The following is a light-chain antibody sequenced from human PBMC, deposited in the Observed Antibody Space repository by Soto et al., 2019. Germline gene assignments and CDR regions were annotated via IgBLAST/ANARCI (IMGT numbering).Light chain of an antibody. V-gene: IGKV1-5*03. CDR2: KAS. CDR3: QQYDNYWT. CDR1: QSISSW. Sequence: DIQMTQSPSTLSASVGDRVTITCRASQSISSWLAWYQQKPGKAPQLLIYKASRLESGVPSRFSGSGSGTAFTLTISSPQPDNFATYYCQQYDNYWTFGQGTKVEVK. J-gene: IGKJ1*01.